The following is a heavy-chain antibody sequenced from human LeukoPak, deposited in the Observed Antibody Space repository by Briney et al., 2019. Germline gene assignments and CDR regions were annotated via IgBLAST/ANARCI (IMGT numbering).Heavy chain of an antibody. D-gene: IGHD5-12*01. CDR3: TRDSGLTGYDLLDY. Sequence: GGSLRLSCAASGFPFSTYWITWVRQAPGKGLEWVANIKNDGSEKNYVESVKGRFTISRDNDDNSLFLQMNSLRVEDTAIYYCTRDSGLTGYDLLDYWGQGTLVTVSS. CDR1: GFPFSTYW. V-gene: IGHV3-7*01. CDR2: IKNDGSEK. J-gene: IGHJ4*02.